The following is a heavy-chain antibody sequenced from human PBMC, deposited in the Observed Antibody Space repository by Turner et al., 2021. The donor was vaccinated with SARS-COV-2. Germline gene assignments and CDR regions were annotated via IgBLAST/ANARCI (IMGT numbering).Heavy chain of an antibody. V-gene: IGHV1-69*01. CDR2: IIPIFGTA. CDR3: ARVDGYYDSSGNYSDY. J-gene: IGHJ4*02. Sequence: QVQLVQVGAEVMKLGSSVSVPCKSSGGNFNTYAISWVRPPHGQGLEWMGGIIPIFGTANYAQKFQGKVTITADESTSKGYMKLSSLRSEDTAVYYCARVDGYYDSSGNYSDYWGQGTLVTVSS. D-gene: IGHD3-22*01. CDR1: GGNFNTYA.